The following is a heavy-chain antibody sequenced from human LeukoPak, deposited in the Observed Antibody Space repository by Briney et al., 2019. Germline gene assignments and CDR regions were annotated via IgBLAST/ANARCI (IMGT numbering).Heavy chain of an antibody. J-gene: IGHJ4*02. CDR2: IYDSGST. D-gene: IGHD3-22*01. V-gene: IGHV4-59*12. CDR1: GGSISTYY. Sequence: TETLSLTCTVSGGSISTYYWSWIRQPPGKVLEYIGYIYDSGSTNYNPSLKSRVTMSVDTSKQQFSLKLSSVTAADTAVYYCASGTNYYDSSGPYSFDYWGQGTLVTVSS. CDR3: ASGTNYYDSSGPYSFDY.